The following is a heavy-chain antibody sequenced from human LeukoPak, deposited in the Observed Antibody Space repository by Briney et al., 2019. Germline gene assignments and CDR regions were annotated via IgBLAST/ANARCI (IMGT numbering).Heavy chain of an antibody. J-gene: IGHJ4*02. V-gene: IGHV4-34*01. CDR3: ARGRDTVVTPRGGSYFDY. CDR2: INHSGST. Sequence: PSETLSLTCAVYGGSFSGYYWSWIRQPPGKGLEWIGEINHSGSTNYNPSLKSRVTISVDTSKNQFSLKLSSVTAADTAVYYCARGRDTVVTPRGGSYFDYWGQGTLVTVSS. D-gene: IGHD4-23*01. CDR1: GGSFSGYY.